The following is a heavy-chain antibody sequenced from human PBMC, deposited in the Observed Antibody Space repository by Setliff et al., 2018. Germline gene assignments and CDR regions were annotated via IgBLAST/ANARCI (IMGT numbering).Heavy chain of an antibody. V-gene: IGHV3-48*03. CDR2: IGSSGNTI. CDR1: GFSFSGYE. D-gene: IGHD4-17*01. CDR3: ARENGDYDLDY. Sequence: GGSLRLSCAASGFSFSGYEMSWVRQAPGKGLEWISYIGSSGNTIYYANSVKGRFTISRDNVKNSLFLQMNSLRAEDTAVYYCARENGDYDLDYWGQGALVTVSS. J-gene: IGHJ4*02.